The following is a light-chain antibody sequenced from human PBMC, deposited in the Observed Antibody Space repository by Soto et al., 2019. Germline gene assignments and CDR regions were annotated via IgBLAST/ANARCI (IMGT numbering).Light chain of an antibody. V-gene: IGLV2-14*01. Sequence: QSALTQPASVSGSPGQSITISCTGTSSDVGGYKYVSWYQQHPDKAPKLIFFEVSNRPSGSSSRFSGSKSGNTASLTISGLPAEDEADYYCASYTSSSASVIFGRGTKLTVL. J-gene: IGLJ2*01. CDR1: SSDVGGYKY. CDR2: EVS. CDR3: ASYTSSSASVI.